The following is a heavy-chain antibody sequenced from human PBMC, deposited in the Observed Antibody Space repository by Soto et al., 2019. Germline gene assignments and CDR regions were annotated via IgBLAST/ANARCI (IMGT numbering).Heavy chain of an antibody. V-gene: IGHV3-7*04. CDR1: GFSFSSYW. CDR3: AREDHSNYAY. Sequence: EVQLVESGGGLVQPGGSLKLSCAVSGFSFSSYWMAWVRRAPGKGLGWVASIKQDGTEKFYVDSVKGRFTISRDNAKNSLFLQMNSLRAEDTAVYYCAREDHSNYAYWVQGTLVTVSS. CDR2: IKQDGTEK. D-gene: IGHD4-4*01. J-gene: IGHJ4*02.